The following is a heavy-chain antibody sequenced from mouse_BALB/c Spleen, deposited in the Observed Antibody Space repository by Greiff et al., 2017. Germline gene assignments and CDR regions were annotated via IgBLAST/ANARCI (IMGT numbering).Heavy chain of an antibody. J-gene: IGHJ4*01. D-gene: IGHD1-1*01. CDR3: ARYITAVEGAMDY. CDR1: GFTFSSFG. Sequence: EVHLVESGGGLVQPGGSRKLSCAASGFTFSSFGMHWVRQAPEKGLEWVAYISRGSSTIYYADTVKGRFTISRDNPKNTLFLQMTSLRSEDTAMYYCARYITAVEGAMDYWGQGTSVTVSS. CDR2: ISRGSSTI. V-gene: IGHV5-17*02.